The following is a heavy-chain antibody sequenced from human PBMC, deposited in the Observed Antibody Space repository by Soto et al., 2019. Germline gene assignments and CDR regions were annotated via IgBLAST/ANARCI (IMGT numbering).Heavy chain of an antibody. Sequence: SETLSLTCTVSGGSISSGGYYWSWIRQHPGKGLEWIGYIYYSGSTYYNPSLKSRVTISVDTSKNQLSLKLSSVTAADTAVYYCARGVVVVVAATDDAFDIWGQGTMVTVSS. D-gene: IGHD2-15*01. CDR1: GGSISSGGYY. J-gene: IGHJ3*02. V-gene: IGHV4-31*03. CDR2: IYYSGST. CDR3: ARGVVVVVAATDDAFDI.